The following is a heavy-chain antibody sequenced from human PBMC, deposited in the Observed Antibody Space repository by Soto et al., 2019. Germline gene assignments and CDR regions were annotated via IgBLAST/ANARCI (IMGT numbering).Heavy chain of an antibody. CDR3: ARGPRGWYGFDY. D-gene: IGHD6-19*01. CDR2: MNSGGSRT. V-gene: IGHV3-74*01. CDR1: GFTFSSDW. Sequence: EVQLVESGGGLVQPGGSLRLSCAASGFTFSSDWMHWVRQAPGKGLVWVSRMNSGGSRTTYADSVKGRFTISRDNAKNTLYLQMNSLRAEDTAVYYCARGPRGWYGFDYWGQGTLVTVSS. J-gene: IGHJ4*02.